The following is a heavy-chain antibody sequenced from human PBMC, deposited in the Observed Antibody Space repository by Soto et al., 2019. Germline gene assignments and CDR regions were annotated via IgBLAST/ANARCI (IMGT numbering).Heavy chain of an antibody. CDR1: GFTFSSYA. CDR3: AVVITFGYFDY. CDR2: ISYDGSNK. V-gene: IGHV3-30-3*01. J-gene: IGHJ4*02. Sequence: GGSLRLSCAASGFTFSSYAMHWVRQAPGKGLEWVAVISYDGSNKYYADSVKGRLTISRDNSKNTLYLQMNSLGAEDTAVYYCAVVITFGYFDYWGQGTLVTVSS. D-gene: IGHD3-22*01.